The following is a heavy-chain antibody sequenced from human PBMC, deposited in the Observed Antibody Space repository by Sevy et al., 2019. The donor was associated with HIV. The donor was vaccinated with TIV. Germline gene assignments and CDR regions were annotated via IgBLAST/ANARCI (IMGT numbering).Heavy chain of an antibody. J-gene: IGHJ6*03. CDR2: SSAYNGNT. CDR3: ARYAGLVPAASVYYYYYYMDV. V-gene: IGHV1-18*01. D-gene: IGHD2-2*01. CDR1: GYTFTSYG. Sequence: ASVKVSCKASGYTFTSYGISWVRQAPGQGLEWMGWSSAYNGNTNYAQQLQGRVTMTTDTSTSTAYMELRSLRSDDTAVYYCARYAGLVPAASVYYYYYYMDVWGKGTTVTVSS.